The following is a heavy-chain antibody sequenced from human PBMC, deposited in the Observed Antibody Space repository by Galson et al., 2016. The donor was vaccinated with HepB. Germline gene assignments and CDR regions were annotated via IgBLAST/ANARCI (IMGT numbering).Heavy chain of an antibody. CDR3: TRGFEYSSCWYYFDH. CDR2: TFHKSKWYN. CDR1: GDSVSSNSAV. Sequence: CAISGDSVSSNSAVWNWIRQSPSRGLDWLGWTFHKSKWYNAYAVSVKSRTTVNADTSKNQFSLHLHSVNPDDTAVYYCTRGFEYSSCWYYFDHWAQGTLVTVSS. J-gene: IGHJ4*02. D-gene: IGHD6-19*01. V-gene: IGHV6-1*01.